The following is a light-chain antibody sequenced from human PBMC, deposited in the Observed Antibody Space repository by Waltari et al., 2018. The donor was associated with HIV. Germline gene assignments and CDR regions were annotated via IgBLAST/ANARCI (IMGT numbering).Light chain of an antibody. Sequence: QSALTQPASVSGSPGQSITISCTGARRDVGDYNFVAWYQQHPDNAPKLIIYDVNDRPSGVSIRFSGSKSGNTASLTISGLQAEDEADYYCCSYSLTHTLVFGSGTKVTVL. CDR1: RRDVGDYNF. CDR2: DVN. V-gene: IGLV2-14*03. J-gene: IGLJ1*01. CDR3: CSYSLTHTLV.